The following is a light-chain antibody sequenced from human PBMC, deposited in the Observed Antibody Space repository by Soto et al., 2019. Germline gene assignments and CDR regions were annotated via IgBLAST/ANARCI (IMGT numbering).Light chain of an antibody. Sequence: EVVLTQSPGTLSLSPGERATLSCRASQSVSSTYLAWYQQKPGQAPRLLISGASSRATGIPDRFSGSGSGTDFPLTISRLEPEDFAVYYCQQYGSSPLTFGGGTKVAIK. CDR3: QQYGSSPLT. CDR1: QSVSSTY. J-gene: IGKJ4*01. V-gene: IGKV3-20*01. CDR2: GAS.